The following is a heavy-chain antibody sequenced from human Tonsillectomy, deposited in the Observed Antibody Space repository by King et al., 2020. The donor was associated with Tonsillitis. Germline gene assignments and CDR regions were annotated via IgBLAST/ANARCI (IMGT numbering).Heavy chain of an antibody. V-gene: IGHV3-53*01. CDR2: LYSGGST. J-gene: IGHJ4*02. CDR1: GFTVSSNY. D-gene: IGHD4-17*01. Sequence: VKLVESGGGLIQPGGSLRLSCAASGFTVSSNYMNWVRQAPGKGLEWVSILYSGGSTYYADSVKGRFTISRDNSKNTLYLQMNSLRAEDTAVYYCAREGGYGDYFDYWGQGTLVTVSS. CDR3: AREGGYGDYFDY.